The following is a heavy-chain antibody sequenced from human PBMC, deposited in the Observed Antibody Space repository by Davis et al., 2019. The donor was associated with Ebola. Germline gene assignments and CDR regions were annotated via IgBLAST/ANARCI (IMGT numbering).Heavy chain of an antibody. CDR1: GGSVSSGSYY. V-gene: IGHV4-39*07. Sequence: PSETLSLTCTVSGGSVSSGSYYWSWIRQPPGKGLEWIGEINHSGSTNYNPSLKSRVTISVDTSKNQFSLKLSSVTAADTAVYYCARVRNYYDSSGYYNYFDYWGQGTLVTVSS. CDR2: INHSGST. D-gene: IGHD3-22*01. CDR3: ARVRNYYDSSGYYNYFDY. J-gene: IGHJ4*02.